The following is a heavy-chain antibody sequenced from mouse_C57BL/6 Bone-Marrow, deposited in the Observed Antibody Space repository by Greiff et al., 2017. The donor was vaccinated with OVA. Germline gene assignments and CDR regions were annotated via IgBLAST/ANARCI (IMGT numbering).Heavy chain of an antibody. CDR3: AKNWDYSNYGWYFDV. J-gene: IGHJ1*03. CDR1: GFSLTSYG. CDR2: IWRGGST. D-gene: IGHD2-5*01. Sequence: VQLQQSGPGLVQPSQSLSITCTVSGFSLTSYGVHWVRQSPGKCLEWLGVIWRGGSTDYNAAFMSRLSITKDNSKSQVFFKMNSLQADDTAIYYCAKNWDYSNYGWYFDVWGTGTTVTVSS. V-gene: IGHV2-5*01.